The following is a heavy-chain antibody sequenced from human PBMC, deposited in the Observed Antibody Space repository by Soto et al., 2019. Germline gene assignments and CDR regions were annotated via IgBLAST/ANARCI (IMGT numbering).Heavy chain of an antibody. J-gene: IGHJ6*02. V-gene: IGHV1-8*01. D-gene: IGHD5-12*01. CDR1: GYTFTSYD. CDR3: AAAGDSSYDYGEGGSYGMDV. CDR2: MNPHSGNT. Sequence: QVQLVQSGAEVKKPGASVKVSCKASGYTFTSYDINWVRQATGQGLEWMGWMNPHSGNTGSAQKFQGRVTMTRNTSMSTAHMELSSLRSEDTAVYYCAAAGDSSYDYGEGGSYGMDVWCQGTTVTVSS.